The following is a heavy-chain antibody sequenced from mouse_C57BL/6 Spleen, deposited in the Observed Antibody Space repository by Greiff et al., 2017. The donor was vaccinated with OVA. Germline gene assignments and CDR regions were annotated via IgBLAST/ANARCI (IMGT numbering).Heavy chain of an antibody. J-gene: IGHJ2*01. CDR3: ARSDDYDALYYFDY. CDR1: GYTFTSYW. V-gene: IGHV1-72*01. Sequence: QVQLQQSGAELVKPGASVKLSCKASGYTFTSYWMHWVKQRPGRGLEWIGRIDPTSGGTKYNEKFKSKATLTVAKPSSTAYMQLSSLTSEDSAVYYCARSDDYDALYYFDYWGQGTTLTVSS. D-gene: IGHD2-4*01. CDR2: IDPTSGGT.